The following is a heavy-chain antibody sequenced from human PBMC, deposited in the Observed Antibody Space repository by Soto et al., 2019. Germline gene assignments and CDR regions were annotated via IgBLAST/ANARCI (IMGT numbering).Heavy chain of an antibody. Sequence: PGGSLRLSCAASGFTFSSYAMHWVRQAPGKGLEWVAVISYDGSNKYYADSVKGRFTIPRDNSKNTLYLQMNSLRAEDTAVYYCARDDSLFVASYYYYGMDVWGQGTTVTVSS. CDR3: ARDDSLFVASYYYYGMDV. V-gene: IGHV3-30-3*01. J-gene: IGHJ6*02. CDR2: ISYDGSNK. CDR1: GFTFSSYA. D-gene: IGHD3-22*01.